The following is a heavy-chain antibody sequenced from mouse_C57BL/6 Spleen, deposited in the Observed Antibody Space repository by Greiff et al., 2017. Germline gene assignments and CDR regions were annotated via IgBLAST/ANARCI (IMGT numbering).Heavy chain of an antibody. CDR3: TPYYYGSSYSYAMDY. CDR2: IGHENGDT. CDR1: GFNIKDDY. D-gene: IGHD1-1*01. Sequence: EVQVVESGAELVRPGASVKLSCTASGFNIKDDYMHWVKQRPEQGLEWIGWIGHENGDTEYASKFQGKATITAYTSSNTAYLQLSSLTSEDTAVYYCTPYYYGSSYSYAMDYWGQGTSVTVSS. V-gene: IGHV14-4*01. J-gene: IGHJ4*01.